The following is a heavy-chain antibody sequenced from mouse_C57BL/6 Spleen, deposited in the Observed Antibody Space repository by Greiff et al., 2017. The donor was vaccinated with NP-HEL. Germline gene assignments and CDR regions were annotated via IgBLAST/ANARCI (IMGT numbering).Heavy chain of an antibody. Sequence: QVQLQQSGAELVRPGASVKLSCKASGYTFTDYYINWVKQRPGQGLEWIARIYHGSGNTYYNEKFKGKATLTAEKSSSTAYMQLSSLTSEDSAVYFCASSPYYYGSSYVLYFDYWGQGTTLTVSS. V-gene: IGHV1-76*01. CDR3: ASSPYYYGSSYVLYFDY. D-gene: IGHD1-1*01. CDR1: GYTFTDYY. J-gene: IGHJ2*01. CDR2: IYHGSGNT.